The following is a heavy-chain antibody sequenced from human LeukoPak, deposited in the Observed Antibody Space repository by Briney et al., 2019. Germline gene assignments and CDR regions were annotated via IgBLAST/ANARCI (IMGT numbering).Heavy chain of an antibody. CDR2: ISAYNGNT. D-gene: IGHD2-15*01. CDR3: ARDRYCSGGSCYDSEWYFDL. V-gene: IGHV1-18*01. CDR1: GYTFTSYG. J-gene: IGHJ2*01. Sequence: ASVKVSCKASGYTFTSYGITWVRQAPGQGLEWMGWISAYNGNTNYAQKLQGRVTMTTDTSTSTAYMELRSLRSDDTAVYYCARDRYCSGGSCYDSEWYFDLWGRGTLVTVSS.